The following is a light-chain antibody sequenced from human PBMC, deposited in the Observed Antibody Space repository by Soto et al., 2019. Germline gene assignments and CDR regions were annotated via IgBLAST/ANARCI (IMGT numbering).Light chain of an antibody. V-gene: IGKV3-15*01. Sequence: ELVMTQCPATLSLSPGERATLSCRASQSVSSNLAWYQQKPGQAPRLLIYGASTRATGIQARFSGSGSGTESTLTISSLQSEDFAVYYCIQYHNLWACGQGTKVEIK. CDR3: IQYHNLWA. CDR1: QSVSSN. J-gene: IGKJ1*01. CDR2: GAS.